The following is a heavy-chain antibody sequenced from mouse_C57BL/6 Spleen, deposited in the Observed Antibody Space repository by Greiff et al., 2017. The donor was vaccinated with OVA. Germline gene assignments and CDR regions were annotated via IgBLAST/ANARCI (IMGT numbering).Heavy chain of an antibody. D-gene: IGHD2-2*01. CDR2: IDPENGDT. V-gene: IGHV14-4*01. CDR3: TREGGYGLDY. CDR1: GFNIKDDY. Sequence: VQLQQSGAELVRPGASVKLSCTASGFNIKDDYMHWVKQRPEQGLEWIGWIDPENGDTEYASKFQGKATITADTSSITAYLQLSSLTSEDTAVYYCTREGGYGLDYWGQGTTLTVSS. J-gene: IGHJ2*01.